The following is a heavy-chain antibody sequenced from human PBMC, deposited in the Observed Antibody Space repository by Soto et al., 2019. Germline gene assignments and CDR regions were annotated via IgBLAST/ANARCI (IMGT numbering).Heavy chain of an antibody. V-gene: IGHV3-30-3*01. CDR1: GFTFSSYA. Sequence: QVQLVESGGGVVQPGRSLRLSCAASGFTFSSYAMHWVRQAPGKGLEWVAVISYDGSNKYYADPVKGRFTISRDNSKNTLYLQMNSLRAEDTAVYYCARVPPLRYCSSTSCFWRYFDYWGQGTLVTVSS. J-gene: IGHJ4*02. D-gene: IGHD2-2*01. CDR3: ARVPPLRYCSSTSCFWRYFDY. CDR2: ISYDGSNK.